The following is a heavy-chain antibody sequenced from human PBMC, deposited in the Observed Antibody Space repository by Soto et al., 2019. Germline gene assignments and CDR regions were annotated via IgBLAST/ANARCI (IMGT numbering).Heavy chain of an antibody. D-gene: IGHD3-10*01. J-gene: IGHJ6*02. CDR1: GGSISDYY. CDR2: IFASGST. CDR3: ARGRGVVPIYYYYGMDV. V-gene: IGHV4-4*07. Sequence: SETLSLTCTVSGGSISDYYWSWIRQSAGKGLEWIGRIFASGSTNYNPSLKSRVTISVDTSKNQFSLKLSSVTAADTAVYYCARGRGVVPIYYYYGMDVWGQGTTVTVSS.